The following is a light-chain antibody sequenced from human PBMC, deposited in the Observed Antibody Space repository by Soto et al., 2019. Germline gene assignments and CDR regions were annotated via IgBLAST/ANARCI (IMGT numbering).Light chain of an antibody. J-gene: IGKJ4*01. Sequence: EIVMTQSPATLSVSPGERATLSCRDSQSVSSNLAWYQQKPGQAPRLRIYGASTRATGIPARFSGSGSGTEFTLTISRLQSEDFAVYYCQQYNNWPPLTFGGGTKVEIK. CDR3: QQYNNWPPLT. V-gene: IGKV3-15*01. CDR1: QSVSSN. CDR2: GAS.